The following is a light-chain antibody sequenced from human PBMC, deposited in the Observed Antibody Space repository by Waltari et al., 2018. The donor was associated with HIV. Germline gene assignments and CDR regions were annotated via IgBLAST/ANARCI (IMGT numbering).Light chain of an antibody. Sequence: SYVLTQSPSVSVAPGKTASITCGGNNIGSKSVNWYQQKAGQAPVLVVYNGSDRPSGIPERFSGSRSGNTATLTISRVEAGDEADYYCHVWDRSSDHHVFGPGTKVTVL. CDR1: NIGSKS. V-gene: IGLV3-21*03. J-gene: IGLJ1*01. CDR2: NGS. CDR3: HVWDRSSDHHV.